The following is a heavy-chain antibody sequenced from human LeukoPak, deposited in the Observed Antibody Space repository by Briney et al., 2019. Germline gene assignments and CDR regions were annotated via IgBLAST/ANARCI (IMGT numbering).Heavy chain of an antibody. J-gene: IGHJ6*03. D-gene: IGHD3-16*01. V-gene: IGHV4-59*01. CDR2: IYYSGST. CDR1: GGSIISYY. CDR3: ARETSQKGAHYMDV. Sequence: SETLSLTCTVSGGSIISYYWSWIRQPPGKGLEWIGYIYYSGSTNYDPSLKSRVTISVDTSKNQFSLKLTSVTAADTAVYYCARETSQKGAHYMDVWGKGTTVTISS.